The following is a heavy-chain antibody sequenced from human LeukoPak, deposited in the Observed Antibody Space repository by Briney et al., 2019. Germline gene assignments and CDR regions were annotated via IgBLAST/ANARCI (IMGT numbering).Heavy chain of an antibody. D-gene: IGHD5-18*01. Sequence: SETLSLTCTVSGGSISSYYWSWIRQPPGKGLEWIGYIFYSGSTNYNPSLKSRVTISVDTSKNQFSLKLSSVTAADTAVYYCARGAQRGYSYGRIDYYYYGMDVWGQGTTVTVSS. V-gene: IGHV4-59*01. CDR1: GGSISSYY. CDR2: IFYSGST. J-gene: IGHJ6*02. CDR3: ARGAQRGYSYGRIDYYYYGMDV.